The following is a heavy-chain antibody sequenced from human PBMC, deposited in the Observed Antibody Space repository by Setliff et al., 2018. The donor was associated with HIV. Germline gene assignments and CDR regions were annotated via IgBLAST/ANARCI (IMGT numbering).Heavy chain of an antibody. CDR2: ISYDGSNK. CDR3: ASLSSSTSWGIGGYYYYYMYV. V-gene: IGHV3-30*01. CDR1: GFSLGDFG. Sequence: GGSLRLSCAVSGFSLGDFGISWVRQAPGKGLEWVAVISYDGSNKYYADSVKGRFTISRDNSKNTLYLQMNSLRAEDTAVYYCASLSSSTSWGIGGYYYYYMYVWGKGTTVTAP. D-gene: IGHD2-2*01. J-gene: IGHJ6*03.